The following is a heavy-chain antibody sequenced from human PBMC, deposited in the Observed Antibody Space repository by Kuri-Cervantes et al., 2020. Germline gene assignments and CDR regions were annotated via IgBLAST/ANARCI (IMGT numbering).Heavy chain of an antibody. CDR2: IWYDGSKT. CDR3: ARVPWTAVAD. J-gene: IGHJ4*02. CDR1: GFTFSRHG. V-gene: IGHV3-33*01. D-gene: IGHD6-19*01. Sequence: LSLTCAASGFTFSRHGMHWVRQAPGKGLEWVAVIWYDGSKTYYADSVKGRFTISRDNLRNRLYLQMSRLRAEDTAVYYCARVPWTAVADWGQGTLVTVSS.